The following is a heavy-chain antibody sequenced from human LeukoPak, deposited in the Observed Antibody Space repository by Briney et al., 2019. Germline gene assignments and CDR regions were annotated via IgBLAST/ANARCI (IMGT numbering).Heavy chain of an antibody. D-gene: IGHD4-17*01. CDR3: ARNRTVTDWFFDL. CDR2: IYNSGSI. CDR1: GGAISSSSHY. V-gene: IGHV4-39*01. J-gene: IGHJ2*01. Sequence: SETLSLTCTVSGGAISSSSHYWGWIRQPPGKGLEWIGSIYNSGSIVYNPSLKSRVAISVVTSRNQFSLKLNSVIASDTAVYYCARNRTVTDWFFDLWGRGTLVTVSS.